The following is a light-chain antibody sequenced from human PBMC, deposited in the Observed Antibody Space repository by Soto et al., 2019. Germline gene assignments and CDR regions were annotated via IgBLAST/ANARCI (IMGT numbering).Light chain of an antibody. CDR1: QSLTNTF. J-gene: IGKJ5*01. CDR3: QQRSNWPIT. V-gene: IGKV3D-20*02. Sequence: IVMTQSPGTLSLSPGERAALSCRASQSLTNTFLAWYQQKPGQAPRLLIYGASSRATGVPARFSGSGSGTDFTLTISSLEPEDFAVYYCQQRSNWPITFGQGTRLEIK. CDR2: GAS.